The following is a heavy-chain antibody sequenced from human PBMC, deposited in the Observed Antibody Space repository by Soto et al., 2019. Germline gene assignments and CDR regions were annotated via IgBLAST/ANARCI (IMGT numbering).Heavy chain of an antibody. J-gene: IGHJ4*02. D-gene: IGHD6-13*01. CDR3: VKSRMGFRGSWSIFDY. CDR2: IYSGGST. V-gene: IGHV3-66*01. Sequence: GGSLRLSCAASGFTVSSNYMSWVRQAPGKGLEWVSVIYSGGSTYYADSVKGRFTISRDNSRNTLYLQMSSLRAEDTAVYYCVKSRMGFRGSWSIFDYWGQGTLVTVSS. CDR1: GFTVSSNY.